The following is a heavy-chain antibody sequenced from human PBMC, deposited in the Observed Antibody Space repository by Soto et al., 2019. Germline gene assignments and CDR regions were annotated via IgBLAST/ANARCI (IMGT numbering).Heavy chain of an antibody. Sequence: SETLSLTCTVSGASITGSDWWSWVRQTPEKGLEWIGEIYHSGTTNYHPSLKSRVTISQDKSKNQFSLNLTSVTAADTAVYSCMRMPVVGYFDYWGQGSLVTVSS. CDR3: MRMPVVGYFDY. D-gene: IGHD3-22*01. V-gene: IGHV4-4*02. J-gene: IGHJ4*02. CDR2: IYHSGTT. CDR1: GASITGSDW.